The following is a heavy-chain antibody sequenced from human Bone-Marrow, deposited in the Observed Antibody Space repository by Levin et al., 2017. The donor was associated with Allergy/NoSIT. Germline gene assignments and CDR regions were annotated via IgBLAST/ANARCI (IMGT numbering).Heavy chain of an antibody. D-gene: IGHD5-12*01. J-gene: IGHJ5*02. V-gene: IGHV1-3*01. CDR2: NNPADGDT. CDR1: GYTFTDYA. CDR3: ARDPRGPSNWFDP. Sequence: VASVKVSCQASGYTFTDYAIHWVRQAPGQRLEWMGWNNPADGDTKYSQKFQGRVSFTRDTAATTAYMEVVSLTHEDTAMYYCARDPRGPSNWFDPWGQGTLVTVSS.